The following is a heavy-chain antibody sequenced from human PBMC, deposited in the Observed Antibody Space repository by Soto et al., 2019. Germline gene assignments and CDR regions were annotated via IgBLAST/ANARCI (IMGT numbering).Heavy chain of an antibody. J-gene: IGHJ4*02. Sequence: QLQLQESGPGLVKPSETLSLTCTVSGCSISSSSYYWGLIRQPPGKGLEWIGSLYYSGSTYHNPSLKSRGTISVDTSKNQFSLKLSSLTAADTAVYYCARSSAGWVRSYTRFFDYWGQGTLVTVSS. CDR1: GCSISSSSYY. CDR3: ARSSAGWVRSYTRFFDY. D-gene: IGHD1-26*01. CDR2: LYYSGST. V-gene: IGHV4-39*01.